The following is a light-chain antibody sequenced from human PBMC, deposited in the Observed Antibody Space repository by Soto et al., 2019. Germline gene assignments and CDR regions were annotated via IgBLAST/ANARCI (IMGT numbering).Light chain of an antibody. V-gene: IGKV1-39*01. CDR2: AAS. Sequence: DIQMTQSPSSMSASVGDRVTITCRASQSISAYLNWYQQKPGKAPKLLIYAASSLQSGVPSRFSDSGSGTDFTLTISSLQPEDFATYYCRESYSTPSVTFGPGTKVDIK. CDR1: QSISAY. CDR3: RESYSTPSVT. J-gene: IGKJ3*01.